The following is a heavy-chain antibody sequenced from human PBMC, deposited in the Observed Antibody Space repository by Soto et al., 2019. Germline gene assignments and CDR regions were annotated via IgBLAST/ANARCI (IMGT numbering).Heavy chain of an antibody. CDR2: ISYDGGDK. CDR1: GFTFSRYG. Sequence: GGSLRLSCAASGFTFSRYGMHWVRQAPGKGLEWVAVISYDGGDKHYADSVKGRFTISRDNSKNTLYLQMNSLRAEDRAVYYCGKDADQGAASYYFDXWGQGPLVTV. D-gene: IGHD6-25*01. J-gene: IGHJ4*02. V-gene: IGHV3-30*18. CDR3: GKDADQGAASYYFDX.